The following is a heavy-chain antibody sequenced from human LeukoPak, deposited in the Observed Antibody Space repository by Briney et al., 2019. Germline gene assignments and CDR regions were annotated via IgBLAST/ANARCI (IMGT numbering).Heavy chain of an antibody. CDR1: GGSINSGSYS. V-gene: IGHV4-61*02. CDR3: ARADRSGYFGNVVAFDI. J-gene: IGHJ3*02. Sequence: SETLSLTCTVSGGSINSGSYSWTWIRQPAGKGLEWIGRIHNSGSTDYTLSLKSRVTTLIDTSKNQFFLKLTSVTAADTAVYYCARADRSGYFGNVVAFDIWGQGTMVTVSS. D-gene: IGHD3-22*01. CDR2: IHNSGST.